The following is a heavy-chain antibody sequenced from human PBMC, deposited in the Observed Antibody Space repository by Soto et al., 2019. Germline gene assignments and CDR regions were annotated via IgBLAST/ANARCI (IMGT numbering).Heavy chain of an antibody. J-gene: IGHJ6*02. Sequence: QVHLVQSGAEVKKPGASVKVSCKTSGYTFTSYGIIWVRQAPGQGLEWLGWISGYDGRTNLAQKVQDRVTMTTDTSTRTVYMELRSLRSDDTAVYYCAREGDVPYYYYGMDVWGQGTTVTVSS. CDR1: GYTFTSYG. D-gene: IGHD2-21*02. CDR3: AREGDVPYYYYGMDV. V-gene: IGHV1-18*01. CDR2: ISGYDGRT.